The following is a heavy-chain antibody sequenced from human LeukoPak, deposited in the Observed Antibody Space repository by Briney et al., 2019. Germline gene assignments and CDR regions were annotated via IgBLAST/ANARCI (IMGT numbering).Heavy chain of an antibody. V-gene: IGHV3-21*01. CDR3: ARDPITIFGVVIMSHFDY. CDR1: GFTFSSYS. Sequence: GGSLRLSCAASGFTFSSYSMNWGRHAPGEGLEWVSSISSSSSYIYYADSVKGRFTISRDNAKNSLYLQMNSLRAEDTAVYYCARDPITIFGVVIMSHFDYWGQGTLVTVSS. J-gene: IGHJ4*02. CDR2: ISSSSSYI. D-gene: IGHD3-3*01.